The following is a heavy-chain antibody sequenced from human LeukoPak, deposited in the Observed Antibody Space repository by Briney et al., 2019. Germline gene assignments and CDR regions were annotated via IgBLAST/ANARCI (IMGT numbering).Heavy chain of an antibody. D-gene: IGHD1-26*01. CDR2: IYYSGST. CDR1: GGSISSYY. J-gene: IGHJ4*02. CDR3: ARQTWWEQGAFDY. Sequence: SETLSLTCTVSGGSISSYYWSWIRQPPGKGLEWIGYIYYSGSTNYNPSPKSRVTISVDTSKNQFSLKLSPVTAADTAVYYCARQTWWEQGAFDYWGQGTLVTVSS. V-gene: IGHV4-59*08.